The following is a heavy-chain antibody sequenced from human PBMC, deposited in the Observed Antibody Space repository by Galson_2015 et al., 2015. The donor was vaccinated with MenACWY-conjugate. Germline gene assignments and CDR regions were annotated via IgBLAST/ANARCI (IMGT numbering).Heavy chain of an antibody. CDR1: GFTFNTYW. CDR3: ARWVTGPKAGFDI. V-gene: IGHV3-7*03. CDR2: IKEDGSER. J-gene: IGHJ3*02. D-gene: IGHD2-21*02. Sequence: SLRLSCAASGFTFNTYWMTWVRQAPGKGLEWVANIKEDGSERYYVDSVKGRFTISRDNAKNSLYLQMNSLRAEDTALYYCARWVTGPKAGFDIWGQGTMVTVSS.